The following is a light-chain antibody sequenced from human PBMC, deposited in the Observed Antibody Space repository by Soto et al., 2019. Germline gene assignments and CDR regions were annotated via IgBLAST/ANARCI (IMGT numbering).Light chain of an antibody. CDR1: QSVSSY. V-gene: IGKV3-11*01. CDR3: QRYNNWPLT. Sequence: EIVLTQSPATLSLPPGERATLSCRASQSVSSYLAWYQQKPGQAPRLLIYDASNRATGIPARFSGSRSGTEFTLTINSLQSEDFAVYYCQRYNNWPLTFGGGTKVDIK. J-gene: IGKJ4*01. CDR2: DAS.